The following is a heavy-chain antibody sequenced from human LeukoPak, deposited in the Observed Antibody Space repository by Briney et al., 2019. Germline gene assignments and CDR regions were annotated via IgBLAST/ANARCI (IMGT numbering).Heavy chain of an antibody. CDR3: ARGPIRYYYDSSGSYPYYFDF. J-gene: IGHJ4*02. D-gene: IGHD3-22*01. Sequence: GASVKVSCKASGYTFTDYYMYWVRQAPGQGLEWMGWINPNTGGTNYAQRFQGRVTMTRDTSVSTAYMELSRLTSDDTAVYYCARGPIRYYYDSSGSYPYYFDFWGQGTLVTVSS. V-gene: IGHV1-2*02. CDR2: INPNTGGT. CDR1: GYTFTDYY.